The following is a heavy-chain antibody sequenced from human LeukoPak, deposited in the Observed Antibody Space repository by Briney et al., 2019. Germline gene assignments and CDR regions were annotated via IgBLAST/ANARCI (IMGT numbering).Heavy chain of an antibody. CDR1: GDTFSSYA. Sequence: ASVKASCKASGDTFSSYAISWVRQAPGQGLEWMGRIIPILGIANYAQKFQGRVTISADKSTSTAYMELSSLRSEDTAVYYCARDRTVTTGDGAYYYYGMDVWGQGTTVTVSS. CDR3: ARDRTVTTGDGAYYYYGMDV. V-gene: IGHV1-69*04. CDR2: IIPILGIA. D-gene: IGHD4-11*01. J-gene: IGHJ6*02.